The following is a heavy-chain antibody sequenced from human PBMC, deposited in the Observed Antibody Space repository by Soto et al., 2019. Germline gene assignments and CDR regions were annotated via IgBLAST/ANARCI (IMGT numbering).Heavy chain of an antibody. D-gene: IGHD2-21*02. CDR2: IYYSGST. J-gene: IGHJ4*02. CDR3: QCRGCDYILGALDD. Sequence: QVQLQESGPGLVKPSGTLSLTCAVSGGSISSGDWCWSWVRQSPGKGLEGIGEIYYSGSTTYNPSLKTRVTISPPKAENECSLRLSSVTSADTAVNYRQCRGCDYILGALDDWGQGGLGTVST. CDR1: GGSISSGDW. V-gene: IGHV4-4*02.